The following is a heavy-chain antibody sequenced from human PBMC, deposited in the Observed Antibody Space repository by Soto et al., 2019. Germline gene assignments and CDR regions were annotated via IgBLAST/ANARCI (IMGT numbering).Heavy chain of an antibody. CDR1: GYSFTSYW. Sequence: PGESLKISCKGSGYSFTSYWIGWVRQMPGKGLEWMGIIYLGDSNTRYSPSFQGQVTISVDKSISTAYLEWSSLKASDTAIYYCARQEYCSSTACYTVDSWGQGTLVTVS. CDR3: ARQEYCSSTACYTVDS. D-gene: IGHD2-2*02. CDR2: IYLGDSNT. V-gene: IGHV5-51*01. J-gene: IGHJ4*02.